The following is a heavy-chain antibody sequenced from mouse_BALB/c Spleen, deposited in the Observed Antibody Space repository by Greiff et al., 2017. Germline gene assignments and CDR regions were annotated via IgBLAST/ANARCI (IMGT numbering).Heavy chain of an antibody. CDR2: IWGGGST. CDR1: GFSLTDYG. Sequence: VKVVESGPGLVAPSQSLSITCTVSGFSLTDYGVSWIRQPPGKGLEWLGVIWGGGSTYYNSALKSRLSISKDNSKSQVFLKMNSLQTDDTAMYYCAKQDYYGSSYDFDVWGAGTTVTVSS. CDR3: AKQDYYGSSYDFDV. J-gene: IGHJ1*01. V-gene: IGHV2-6-5*01. D-gene: IGHD1-1*01.